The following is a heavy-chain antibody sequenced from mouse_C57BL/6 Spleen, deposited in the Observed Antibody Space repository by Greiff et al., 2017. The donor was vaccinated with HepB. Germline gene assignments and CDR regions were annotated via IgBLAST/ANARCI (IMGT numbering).Heavy chain of an antibody. V-gene: IGHV1-18*01. J-gene: IGHJ4*01. CDR2: INPNNGGT. CDR1: GYTFTDYN. Sequence: EVQLQQSGPELVKPGASVKIPCKASGYTFTDYNMDWVKQSHGKSLEWIGDINPNNGGTIYNQKFKGKATLTVDKSSSTAYMELRSLTSEDTAVYYCARRYYGSSSYAMDYWGQGTSVTVSS. D-gene: IGHD1-1*01. CDR3: ARRYYGSSSYAMDY.